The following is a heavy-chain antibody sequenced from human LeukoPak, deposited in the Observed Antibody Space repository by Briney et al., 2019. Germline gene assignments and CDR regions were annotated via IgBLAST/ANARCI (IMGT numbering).Heavy chain of an antibody. CDR1: GFTFSSYG. Sequence: GRSLRLSCAASGFTFSSYGLHWVRQAPGKGLEWVAVISYDGSNKYYADSVKGRFTISRDNSKNTLYLQMNSLRAEDTAVYYCARDRRYGMDVWGQGTTVTVSS. CDR3: ARDRRYGMDV. CDR2: ISYDGSNK. V-gene: IGHV3-30*03. J-gene: IGHJ6*02.